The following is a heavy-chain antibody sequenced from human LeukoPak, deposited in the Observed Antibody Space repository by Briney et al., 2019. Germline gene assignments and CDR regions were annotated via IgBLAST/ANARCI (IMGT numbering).Heavy chain of an antibody. CDR2: IGPTTSIV. CDR1: GFTFRDSY. J-gene: IGHJ4*02. V-gene: IGHV3-11*01. CDR3: ARYARLSDS. D-gene: IGHD6-25*01. Sequence: GGSLRLSCAASGFTFRDSYMIWIRQAPGKRLECVAYIGPTTSIVYADPARGRFTISRDNAKNSLFLQMNSLRAEETAVYYCARYARLSDSWGQGTVVSVS.